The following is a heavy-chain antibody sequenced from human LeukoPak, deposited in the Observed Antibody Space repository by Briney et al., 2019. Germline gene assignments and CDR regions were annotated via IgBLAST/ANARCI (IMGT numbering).Heavy chain of an antibody. CDR2: ISAYNGNT. J-gene: IGHJ4*02. V-gene: IGHV1-18*01. CDR1: GYTFTSYD. D-gene: IGHD3-3*01. CDR3: ARDTNGEYYDFWSEFDY. Sequence: ASVKVSCKASGYTFTSYDINWVRQAPGQGLEWMGWISAYNGNTNYAQKLQGRVTMTIDTSTSTAYMELRSLRSDDTAVYYCARDTNGEYYDFWSEFDYWGQGTLVTVSS.